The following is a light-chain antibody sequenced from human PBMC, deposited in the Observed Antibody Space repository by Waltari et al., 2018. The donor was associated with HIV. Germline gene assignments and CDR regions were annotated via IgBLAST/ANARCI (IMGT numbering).Light chain of an antibody. Sequence: QSALTQPASVSGSPGQSITIPCTGPSSDVRGYNYVSWYQQHPGKAPNLMIYDVSNRPSGVSNRFSGSKSGNTASLTISGLQAEDEADYYCSSYTSSSTGVFGGGTKLTVL. J-gene: IGLJ3*02. V-gene: IGLV2-14*03. CDR3: SSYTSSSTGV. CDR2: DVS. CDR1: SSDVRGYNY.